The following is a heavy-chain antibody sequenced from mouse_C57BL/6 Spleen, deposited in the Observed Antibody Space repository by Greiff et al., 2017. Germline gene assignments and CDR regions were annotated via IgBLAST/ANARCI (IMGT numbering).Heavy chain of an antibody. CDR2: INPNYGTT. CDR1: GYSFTDYN. D-gene: IGHD1-1*01. V-gene: IGHV1-39*01. Sequence: VQLKQSGPELVKPGASVKISCKASGYSFTDYNMNWVKQSNGKSLEWIGVINPNYGTTSYNQKFKGKATLTVDQSSSTAYMQLNSLTSEDSAVYYCARGYYYGSSYNAMDYWGQGTSLTVSS. CDR3: ARGYYYGSSYNAMDY. J-gene: IGHJ4*01.